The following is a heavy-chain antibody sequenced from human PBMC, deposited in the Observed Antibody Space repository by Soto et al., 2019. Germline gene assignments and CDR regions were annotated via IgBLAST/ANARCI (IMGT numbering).Heavy chain of an antibody. J-gene: IGHJ6*02. D-gene: IGHD1-1*01. Sequence: EVQLLESGGGLVQPGGSLRLSCAASGFTFSSYAMSWVRQAPGKGLEWVSVIRSSGDRTYYADSVKGRFTISRDNSKNTLYMQMNRLRAEDTAVYYCAKQQGPGTPYYYAMDVCGQGTTVTVSS. V-gene: IGHV3-23*01. CDR2: IRSSGDRT. CDR1: GFTFSSYA. CDR3: AKQQGPGTPYYYAMDV.